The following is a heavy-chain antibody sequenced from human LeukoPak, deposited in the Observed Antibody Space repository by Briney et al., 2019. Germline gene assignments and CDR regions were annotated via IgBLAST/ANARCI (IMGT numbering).Heavy chain of an antibody. CDR1: GGSFNGYY. Sequence: SETLSLTCAIYGGSFNGYYWSWIRQPPGKGLEWIGYIYYSGSTNYNPSLKSRVTISVDTSKNQFSLKLSSVTAADTAVYYCARRADGYSYGYFDYWGQGTLVTVSS. D-gene: IGHD5-18*01. CDR2: IYYSGST. J-gene: IGHJ4*02. V-gene: IGHV4-59*08. CDR3: ARRADGYSYGYFDY.